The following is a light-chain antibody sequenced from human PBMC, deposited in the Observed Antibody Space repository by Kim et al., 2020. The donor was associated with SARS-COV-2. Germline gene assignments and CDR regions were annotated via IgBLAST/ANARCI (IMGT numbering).Light chain of an antibody. V-gene: IGLV3-21*04. Sequence: GKTGRINCGGNNIGSKSVHWYQQKPGQAPVLVIYYDSDRPSGIPERFSGSNSGNTATLTISRVEAGDEADYYCQVWDSSSDHPGWVFGGGTQLTVL. CDR3: QVWDSSSDHPGWV. J-gene: IGLJ3*02. CDR1: NIGSKS. CDR2: YDS.